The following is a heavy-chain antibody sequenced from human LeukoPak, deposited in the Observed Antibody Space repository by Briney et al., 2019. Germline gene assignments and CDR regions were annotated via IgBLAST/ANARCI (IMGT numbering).Heavy chain of an antibody. Sequence: GGSLRLSXAASGFTFSSYSMNWVRQAPGKGLEWVSYISSSSSTIYYADSVKGRFTISRDNAKNSLYLQMNSLRAEDTAVYYCAREAGYGSGWYPDAFDIWGQGTMVTVSS. CDR2: ISSSSSTI. D-gene: IGHD6-19*01. CDR3: AREAGYGSGWYPDAFDI. CDR1: GFTFSSYS. V-gene: IGHV3-48*01. J-gene: IGHJ3*02.